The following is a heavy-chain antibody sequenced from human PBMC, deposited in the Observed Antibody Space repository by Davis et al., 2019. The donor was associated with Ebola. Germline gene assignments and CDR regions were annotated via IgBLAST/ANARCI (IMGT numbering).Heavy chain of an antibody. CDR2: IYYSGST. CDR1: GGSISSSSYY. V-gene: IGHV4-39*07. Sequence: SETLSLTCTVSGGSISSSSYYWGWIRQPPGKGLEWIGSIYYSGSTYYNPSLKSRVTISVDTSKNQFSLKLSSVTAADTAVYYCARDGLLLSWFDPWGQGTLVTVSS. J-gene: IGHJ5*02. CDR3: ARDGLLLSWFDP. D-gene: IGHD3-10*01.